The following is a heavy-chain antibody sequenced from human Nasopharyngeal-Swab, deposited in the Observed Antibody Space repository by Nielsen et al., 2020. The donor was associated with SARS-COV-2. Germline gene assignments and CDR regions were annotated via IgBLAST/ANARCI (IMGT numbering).Heavy chain of an antibody. V-gene: IGHV3-23*01. Sequence: GGSLRLSCAAPGFTFTNYAMSWVRQAPGQGLEWVSTISATGATTYYADSVKGRFTISRDNSKNTLYLQMNSLRAEDTAVYYCAKNRGYNYGAYDHWGQGTLVTVSS. D-gene: IGHD5-18*01. CDR3: AKNRGYNYGAYDH. CDR1: GFTFTNYA. J-gene: IGHJ4*02. CDR2: ISATGATT.